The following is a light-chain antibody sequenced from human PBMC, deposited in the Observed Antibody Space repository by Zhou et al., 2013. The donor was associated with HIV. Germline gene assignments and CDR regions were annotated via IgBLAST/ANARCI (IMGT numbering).Light chain of an antibody. CDR3: QKYDRAPLT. CDR1: QGIYNS. CDR2: SAS. Sequence: DIQMTQSPASLSASVGDRVTITCRASQGIYNSLAWYQQKPGKAPDLLIYSASTLQSGVPSRFSGSGYGTDFTLTISSLQPEDVAAYFCQKYDRAPLTFGGGTTVEIK. J-gene: IGKJ4*01. V-gene: IGKV1-27*01.